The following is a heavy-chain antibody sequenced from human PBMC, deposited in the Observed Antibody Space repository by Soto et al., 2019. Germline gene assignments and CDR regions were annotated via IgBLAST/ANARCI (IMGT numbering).Heavy chain of an antibody. Sequence: EVQLVESGGGLIQPGGSLRLSCAASGFTVSNNYVSWVRQAPGKGLEWVSVIYSGGDTYYADSVKGRFTISRDNSKNTLYLQRSSMRAEDTAVYYCARVPGFIWGQGTLVTVSS. CDR3: ARVPGFI. V-gene: IGHV3-53*01. CDR2: IYSGGDT. D-gene: IGHD3-10*01. J-gene: IGHJ4*02. CDR1: GFTVSNNY.